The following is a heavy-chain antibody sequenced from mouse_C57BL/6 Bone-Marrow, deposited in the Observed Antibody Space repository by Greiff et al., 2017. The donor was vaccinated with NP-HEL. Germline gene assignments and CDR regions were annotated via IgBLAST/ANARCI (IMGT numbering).Heavy chain of an antibody. D-gene: IGHD1-1*02. V-gene: IGHV1-19*01. Sequence: EVQLQQSGPVLVKPGASVKMSCNASGYTFTDYYMNWVKQSHGKSLEWIGVINPYNGGTSYNQKFKGKATLTVDKSSSTAYMELNSLTSEDSAVYYCARKGLYYGYAMDYWGQGTSVTVSS. CDR1: GYTFTDYY. J-gene: IGHJ4*01. CDR2: INPYNGGT. CDR3: ARKGLYYGYAMDY.